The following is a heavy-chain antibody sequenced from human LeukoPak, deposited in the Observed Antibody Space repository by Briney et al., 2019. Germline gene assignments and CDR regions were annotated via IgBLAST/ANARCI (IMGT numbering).Heavy chain of an antibody. CDR3: ARAFGCSGGSCYRFFDY. J-gene: IGHJ4*02. CDR2: INHSGST. Sequence: SETLSLTCAVYGGSFSGYYWSWIRQPPGKGLEWIGEINHSGSTNYNPSLKSRVTISVDTSKNQFSLKLSSVTAADTAVYYCARAFGCSGGSCYRFFDYWGQGTLVTVSS. V-gene: IGHV4-34*01. D-gene: IGHD2-15*01. CDR1: GGSFSGYY.